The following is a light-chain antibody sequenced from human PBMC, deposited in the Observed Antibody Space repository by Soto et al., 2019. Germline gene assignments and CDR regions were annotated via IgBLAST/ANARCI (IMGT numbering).Light chain of an antibody. CDR3: CSYAGSSTYVV. V-gene: IGLV2-23*02. J-gene: IGLJ2*01. Sequence: QSALTQPASVSGSPGQTITISCTGTSSNVGSYNLVSWYQQHPGKAPNLIIYEVSKRPSGLSNHFSGSKSGNTASLTISGLQAEDEADYYCCSYAGSSTYVVFGGGTQLTVL. CDR1: SSNVGSYNL. CDR2: EVS.